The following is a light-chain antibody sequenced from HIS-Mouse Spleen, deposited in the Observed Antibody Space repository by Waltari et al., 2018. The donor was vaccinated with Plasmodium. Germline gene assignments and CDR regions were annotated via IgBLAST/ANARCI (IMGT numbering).Light chain of an antibody. CDR3: SSYAGSNNLV. Sequence: QSALTQPPSASGSPGQSVTISCTGTSSHVGGYNYVSWYQQHPGKPPKLMISEVSKRPSGVPDRFSGSKSGNTASLTVSGLQAEDEADYYCSSYAGSNNLVFGGGTKLTVL. J-gene: IGLJ2*01. CDR1: SSHVGGYNY. V-gene: IGLV2-8*01. CDR2: EVS.